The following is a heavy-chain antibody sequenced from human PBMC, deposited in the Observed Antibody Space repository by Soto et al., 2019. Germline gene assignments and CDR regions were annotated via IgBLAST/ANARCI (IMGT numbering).Heavy chain of an antibody. V-gene: IGHV1-69*13. CDR2: IIPIFGTA. CDR1: GGTFSSYA. D-gene: IGHD3-22*01. J-gene: IGHJ4*02. CDR3: ARVKYYYDSNRRPHFDY. Sequence: SVKVSCKASGGTFSSYAISWVRQAPGQGLEWMGGIIPIFGTANYAQKFQGRVTITADESTSTAYMELSSLRSEDTAVYYCARVKYYYDSNRRPHFDYCGQGTLVTVST.